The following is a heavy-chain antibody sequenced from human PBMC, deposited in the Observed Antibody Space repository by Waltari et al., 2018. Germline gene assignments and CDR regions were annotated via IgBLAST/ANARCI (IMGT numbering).Heavy chain of an antibody. Sequence: QVQLVESGGGVVQSGRSLRLSCAASGFSRSKYAVHWVRQAPGKGVEWVGVTYPDGVNKYYADSVQGRFTISRDRSLQMSALRSEDTAVYYWARGGSDRAPLDYWGRGTLVTVSS. D-gene: IGHD1-1*01. J-gene: IGHJ4*02. CDR2: TYPDGVNK. CDR1: GFSRSKYA. V-gene: IGHV3-30*15. CDR3: ARGGSDRAPLDY.